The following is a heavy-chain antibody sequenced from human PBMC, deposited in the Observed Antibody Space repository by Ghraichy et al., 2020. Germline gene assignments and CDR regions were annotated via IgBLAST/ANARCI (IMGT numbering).Heavy chain of an antibody. D-gene: IGHD6-6*01. CDR3: AKSSEGYSSSSPVDY. J-gene: IGHJ4*02. V-gene: IGHV3-23*01. Sequence: GGSLRLSCAASGFTFSSYAMSWVRQAPGKGLEWVSAISGSGGSTYYADSVKGRFTISRDNSKNTLYLQMNSLRAEDTAVYYCAKSSEGYSSSSPVDYWGQGTLVTVSS. CDR2: ISGSGGST. CDR1: GFTFSSYA.